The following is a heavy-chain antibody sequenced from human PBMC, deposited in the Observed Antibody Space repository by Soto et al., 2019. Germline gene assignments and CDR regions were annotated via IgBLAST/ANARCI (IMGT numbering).Heavy chain of an antibody. CDR2: MNPNSGDT. V-gene: IGHV1-8*01. J-gene: IGHJ6*03. CDR1: GYTFTSYD. D-gene: IGHD3-10*01. Sequence: QVHLVQFGAEVKKPGASVKVSCKASGYTFTSYDINWVRQVAGQGLEWMGWMNPNSGDTAYAQEFQGRVTMSRNTSISIAYMELSSLRPADTAVYYCARGLKMLRVFGLKTYYYYYMDVWGKGTTVTLSS. CDR3: ARGLKMLRVFGLKTYYYYYMDV.